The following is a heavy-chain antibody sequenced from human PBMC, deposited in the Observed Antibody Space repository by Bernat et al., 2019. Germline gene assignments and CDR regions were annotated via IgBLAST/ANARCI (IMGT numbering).Heavy chain of an antibody. Sequence: QVQLVESGGGVVQPGRSLRLSCAASGFTFSSYGMHWVRQAPGKGLEWVAVISYDGSNKYYADAVKGRFTISRNNSKNTLYLQMNSLRAEDTAVYSCAKDYGDYTSVSDYWGQGTLVTVSS. CDR2: ISYDGSNK. CDR1: GFTFSSYG. V-gene: IGHV3-30*18. CDR3: AKDYGDYTSVSDY. J-gene: IGHJ4*02. D-gene: IGHD4-17*01.